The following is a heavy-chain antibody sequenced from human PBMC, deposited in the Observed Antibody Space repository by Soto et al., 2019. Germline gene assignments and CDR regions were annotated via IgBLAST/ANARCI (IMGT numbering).Heavy chain of an antibody. CDR3: AVAMYYYYYIDV. CDR1: GYTFTTYG. J-gene: IGHJ6*03. CDR2: ISAYNGNT. V-gene: IGHV1-18*01. Sequence: QVQLVQSGAEVKKPGASVKVSCKTSGYTFTTYGFTWVRQAPGQGLEWMGWISAYNGNTNYAQKFQGRLTMSTDTARSTAYMELRSLTSDDTAVYYCAVAMYYYYYIDVWGKGTTVTVSS. D-gene: IGHD2-8*01.